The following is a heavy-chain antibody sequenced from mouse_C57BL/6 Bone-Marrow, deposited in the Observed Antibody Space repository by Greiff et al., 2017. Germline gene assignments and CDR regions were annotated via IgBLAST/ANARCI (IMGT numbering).Heavy chain of an antibody. J-gene: IGHJ3*01. Sequence: VQLQQSGPVLVKPGASVKMSCKASGYTFTDYYMNWVKQSHGQSLEWIGVINPYNGGTSYNQKFKGKATLTVDKSSSTAYMQLPSLTSADSAVNCHAWAGGIAYWGQGTLVTVSS. CDR2: INPYNGGT. CDR1: GYTFTDYY. CDR3: AWAGGIAY. V-gene: IGHV1-19*01.